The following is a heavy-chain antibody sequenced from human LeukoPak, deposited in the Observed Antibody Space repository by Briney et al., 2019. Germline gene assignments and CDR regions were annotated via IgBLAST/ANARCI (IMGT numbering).Heavy chain of an antibody. CDR1: GFTFSDYY. D-gene: IGHD3-22*01. J-gene: IGHJ4*02. Sequence: GGSLRLSCAASGFTFSDYYMSWIRQAPGKGLEWVSYISSSGSTIYYADSVKGRFTISRENAKNSVYMQMNRLRDEETAEYYCARDAYYDSSGYYPRYWGQGTLVTVSS. CDR3: ARDAYYDSSGYYPRY. CDR2: ISSSGSTI. V-gene: IGHV3-11*01.